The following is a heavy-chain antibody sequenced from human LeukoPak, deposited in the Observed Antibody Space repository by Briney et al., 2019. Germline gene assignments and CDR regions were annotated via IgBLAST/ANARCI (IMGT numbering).Heavy chain of an antibody. Sequence: SETLSLTFSFSGDSFSSFHWHWIRQPPGKGLDGIGYIFHTGSTNYNPSLESRVTMSVDTSKNQFSLHLTSVTAADTAVYYCAKVPGRYLDFLWYFDLWGRGTLVTVSS. CDR1: GDSFSSFH. CDR3: AKVPGRYLDFLWYFDL. V-gene: IGHV4-59*01. CDR2: IFHTGST. J-gene: IGHJ2*01. D-gene: IGHD3-9*01.